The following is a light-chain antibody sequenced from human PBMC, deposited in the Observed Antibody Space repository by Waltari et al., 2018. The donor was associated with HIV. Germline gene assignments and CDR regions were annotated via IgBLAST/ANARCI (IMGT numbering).Light chain of an antibody. CDR1: YIGTKN. CDR2: KNI. V-gene: IGLV3-9*01. J-gene: IGLJ1*01. Sequence: SYQLTQPPSLSVAPGQTATITCGGDYIGTKNVRWYQQKPGQAPLLVIFKNINRPSGIPERFSGSNSGNTAILTISAAQVADEADYYCQVWDSSTVIFGSGTTVTVL. CDR3: QVWDSSTVI.